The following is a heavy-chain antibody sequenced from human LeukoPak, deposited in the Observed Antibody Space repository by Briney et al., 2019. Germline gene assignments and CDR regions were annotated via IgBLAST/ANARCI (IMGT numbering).Heavy chain of an antibody. CDR3: TTLGYDSSAPHDLHPGHLDY. Sequence: WGSLRLSCAASGFIFSTYSINWVRQAPGKGLEWVGRIKSKTDGGTTDYAAPVKGRFTISRDDSKNTLYLQMNSLKTEDTAVYYCTTLGYDSSAPHDLHPGHLDYWGQGTLVTVSS. D-gene: IGHD3-22*01. J-gene: IGHJ4*02. CDR2: IKSKTDGGTT. CDR1: GFIFSTYS. V-gene: IGHV3-15*01.